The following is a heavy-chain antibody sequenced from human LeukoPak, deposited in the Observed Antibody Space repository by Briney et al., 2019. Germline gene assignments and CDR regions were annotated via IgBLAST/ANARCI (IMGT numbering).Heavy chain of an antibody. J-gene: IGHJ3*02. CDR3: ARRGYCSGGSCYFDAFDI. V-gene: IGHV4-39*01. CDR1: GGSISSSSYY. Sequence: SETLSLTCTVSGGSISSSSYYWGWIRQPPGKGLEWIGSIYYSGSTYYNPSLKSRVTISVDTSKNQFSLKLSSVTAADTAVYYCARRGYCSGGSCYFDAFDIWGQGTMVTVSS. D-gene: IGHD2-15*01. CDR2: IYYSGST.